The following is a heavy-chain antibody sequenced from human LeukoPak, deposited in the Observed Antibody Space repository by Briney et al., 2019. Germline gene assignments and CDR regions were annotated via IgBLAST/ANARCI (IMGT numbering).Heavy chain of an antibody. CDR2: INPNTGDT. CDR3: ARGQLDCGGDCYSDY. CDR1: GYRFIDYF. D-gene: IGHD2-21*02. Sequence: ASVKVSCKASGYRFIDYFIHWVRQAPGQGPECMGWINPNTGDTKYVQRFQGRVTMTTDTSTSTAYMELRSLRSDDTAVYYCARGQLDCGGDCYSDYWGQGTLVTVSS. V-gene: IGHV1-2*02. J-gene: IGHJ4*02.